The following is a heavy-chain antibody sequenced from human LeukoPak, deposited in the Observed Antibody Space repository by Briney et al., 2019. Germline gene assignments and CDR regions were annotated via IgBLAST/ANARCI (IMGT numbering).Heavy chain of an antibody. J-gene: IGHJ4*02. V-gene: IGHV3-7*01. D-gene: IGHD3-22*01. CDR1: GFTFSSYW. CDR3: AGEGYYDSSGYSQDWDY. CDR2: IKQDGSEK. Sequence: PGGSLRLSCAASGFTFSSYWMSWVRQAPGKGLEWVANIKQDGSEKYYVDSVKGRFTISRDNAKNSLYLQMNSLRAEDTDVYYCAGEGYYDSSGYSQDWDYWGQGTLVTVSS.